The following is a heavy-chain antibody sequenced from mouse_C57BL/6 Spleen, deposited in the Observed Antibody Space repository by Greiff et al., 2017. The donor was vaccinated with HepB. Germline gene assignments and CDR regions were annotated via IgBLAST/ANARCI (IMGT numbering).Heavy chain of an antibody. J-gene: IGHJ4*01. Sequence: QVQLQQSGPELVKPGASVKISCKASGYAFSSSWMNWVKQRPGKGLEWIGRIYPGDGDTNYNGKFKGKATLTADKSSSTAYMQRSSLTSEDSAVYCCARWVYGKYAMDYWGQGTSVTVSS. V-gene: IGHV1-82*01. CDR1: GYAFSSSW. D-gene: IGHD1-1*01. CDR2: IYPGDGDT. CDR3: ARWVYGKYAMDY.